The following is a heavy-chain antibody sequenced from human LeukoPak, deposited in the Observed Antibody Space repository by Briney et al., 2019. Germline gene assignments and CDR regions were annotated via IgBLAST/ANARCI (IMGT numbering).Heavy chain of an antibody. D-gene: IGHD3-22*01. CDR3: ARMYYYDSSGYLDAFDI. Sequence: SETLSLTCTVSGYSISSGYFWGWIRQPPGKGLEWIGSFYHSGITYYNPSLKSRVTISVDTSKNQFSLKLSSVTAADTAVYYCARMYYYDSSGYLDAFDIWGQGTMVTVSS. CDR2: FYHSGIT. J-gene: IGHJ3*02. CDR1: GYSISSGYF. V-gene: IGHV4-38-2*02.